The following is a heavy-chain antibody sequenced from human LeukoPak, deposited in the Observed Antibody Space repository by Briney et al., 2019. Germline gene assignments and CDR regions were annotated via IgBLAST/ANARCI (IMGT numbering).Heavy chain of an antibody. J-gene: IGHJ6*04. CDR3: ARDKPGFFRLGSTSLEMDV. CDR1: GFTVSSNY. V-gene: IGHV3-53*01. D-gene: IGHD2-2*01. CDR2: IYSGGST. Sequence: GGSLRLSCAASGFTVSSNYMSWVRQAPGKGLEWVSVIYSGGSTYYADSVKGRFTISRDNSKNTLYLQMNSLRAEDTAVYYCARDKPGFFRLGSTSLEMDVWGKGTTVTVSS.